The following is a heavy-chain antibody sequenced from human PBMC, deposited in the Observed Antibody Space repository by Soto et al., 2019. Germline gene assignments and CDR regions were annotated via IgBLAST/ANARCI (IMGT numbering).Heavy chain of an antibody. V-gene: IGHV3-21*01. CDR3: ARVVPAGYSLNWYTAFDI. D-gene: IGHD6-13*01. CDR2: ISPSSTYK. J-gene: IGHJ3*02. Sequence: PGGSLRLSCVVSGFTFSSYTMKWVRQAPGKGLEWVSSISPSSTYKHYVDSVRGRFNVSRDNAKNSLFLQMNSLRAEDTAVYFCARVVPAGYSLNWYTAFDIWGQGTVVTVSS. CDR1: GFTFSSYT.